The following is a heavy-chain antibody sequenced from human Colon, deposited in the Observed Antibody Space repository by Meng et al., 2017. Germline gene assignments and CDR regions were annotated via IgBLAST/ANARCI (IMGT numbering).Heavy chain of an antibody. J-gene: IGHJ4*01. CDR2: ISGNGGRT. CDR1: GFTFRNHA. V-gene: IGHV3-23*01. D-gene: IGHD2-21*02. Sequence: GESLKIPCAASGFTFRNHAMHWVRQAPGKGLEWVSIISGNGGRTYYADSVKGRFTLSRDNSKNMLYLEMNSLRAEDTAVYYCARIQDCGGDCPEDYWGHGTLVTSPQ. CDR3: ARIQDCGGDCPEDY.